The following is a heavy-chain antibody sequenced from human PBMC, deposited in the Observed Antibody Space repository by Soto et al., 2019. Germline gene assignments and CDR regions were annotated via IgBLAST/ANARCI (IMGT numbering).Heavy chain of an antibody. CDR3: PRGSWELCF. Sequence: GGSLRLCCAASGFTLSSYGMHWVRQAPGKGLEWVAVISYDGSNKYYADSVKGRFTISRENSKNTLYRQMNSLRAEDTAVYYCPRGSWELCFWGQGTLVTVSS. J-gene: IGHJ4*02. CDR2: ISYDGSNK. V-gene: IGHV3-30*03. CDR1: GFTLSSYG. D-gene: IGHD1-26*01.